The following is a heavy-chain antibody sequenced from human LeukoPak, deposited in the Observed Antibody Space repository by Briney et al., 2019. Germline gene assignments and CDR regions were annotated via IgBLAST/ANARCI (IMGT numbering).Heavy chain of an antibody. D-gene: IGHD3-3*01. V-gene: IGHV3-53*01. Sequence: GGSLRLSCAASGFTVSSNYMSWVRQAPGKGLEWVSVIYSGGSAYYADSVKGRFTISRDNSKNTLYLQMNSLRAEDTAVYYCAKRSGRNYDFWSGYSHPFDYWGQGTLVTVSS. CDR3: AKRSGRNYDFWSGYSHPFDY. J-gene: IGHJ4*02. CDR1: GFTVSSNY. CDR2: IYSGGSA.